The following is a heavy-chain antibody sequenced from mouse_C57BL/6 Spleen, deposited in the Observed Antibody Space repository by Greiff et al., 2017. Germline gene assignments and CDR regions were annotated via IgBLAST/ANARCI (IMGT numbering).Heavy chain of an antibody. V-gene: IGHV5-17*01. CDR2: ISSGSSTI. CDR1: GFTFSDYG. Sequence: DVHLVASGGGLVKPGGSLKLSCAASGFTFSDYGMHWVRQAPEKGLEWVAYISSGSSTIYYEDTVKGRFTISRDNAKNTLFLQMTSLRSEDTAMYYCARKRNAMDYWGQGTSVTVSS. CDR3: ARKRNAMDY. J-gene: IGHJ4*01.